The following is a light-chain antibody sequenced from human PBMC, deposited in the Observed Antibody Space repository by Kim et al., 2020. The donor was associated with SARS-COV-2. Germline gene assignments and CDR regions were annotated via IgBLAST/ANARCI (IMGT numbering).Light chain of an antibody. Sequence: SYELTQPPSVSVSPGQTARIPCSGDALPRQYAYWYQQKSGQAPVLVIYKDSERPSGIPERFSGSSSGTTVTLTISGVQAEDEADDYCHSADSSGTYWVFGGGTQLTVL. CDR1: ALPRQY. V-gene: IGLV3-25*03. CDR2: KDS. CDR3: HSADSSGTYWV. J-gene: IGLJ3*02.